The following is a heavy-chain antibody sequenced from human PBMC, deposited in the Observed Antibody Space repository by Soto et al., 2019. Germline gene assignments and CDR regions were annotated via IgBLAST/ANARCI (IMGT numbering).Heavy chain of an antibody. CDR1: GGTVSRNY. Sequence: GGALRLSWGTSGGTVSRNYMSGVRQAPGKGLEWVSVIYSGGSTYYADSVKGRFTISRDNSKNKLYLQMNSMRAEGKDVYYCASRVYGSVIYYNRLYSYYYPIYGCAQRTSVLVSS. D-gene: IGHD3-10*01. CDR3: ASRVYGSVIYYNRLYSYYYPIYG. V-gene: IGHV3-53*01. J-gene: IGHJ6*02. CDR2: IYSGGST.